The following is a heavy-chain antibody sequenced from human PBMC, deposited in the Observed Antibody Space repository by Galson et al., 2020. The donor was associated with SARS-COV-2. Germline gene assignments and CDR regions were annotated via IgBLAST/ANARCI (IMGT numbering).Heavy chain of an antibody. Sequence: GSLKISCAASGFTFSNYGMNWVRQPPGKGLEWVAIISYGGRSTYYADSVKGRFTISRDNSKSTVYLQMDSLRAEDTAVYYCVKDLRYDVLSGRNEFDQWGQGTQVTVSS. J-gene: IGHJ4*02. V-gene: IGHV3-30*18. CDR3: VKDLRYDVLSGRNEFDQ. CDR2: ISYGGRST. CDR1: GFTFSNYG. D-gene: IGHD3-9*01.